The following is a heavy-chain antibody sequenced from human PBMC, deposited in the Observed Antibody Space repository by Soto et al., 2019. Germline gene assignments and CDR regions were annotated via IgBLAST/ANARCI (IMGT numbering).Heavy chain of an antibody. J-gene: IGHJ3*02. CDR3: ARGYSSAIVSASDI. D-gene: IGHD6-19*01. CDR2: ISYDGSDK. CDR1: GFTFSTYA. Sequence: QVQLVESGGGVVQPGKSLRLACAASGFTFSTYAMHWVRQAPGKGLKWVAVISYDGSDKYYADSVTGQFSISRDNSKNTLYLQMNSLRAEDTAVYYCARGYSSAIVSASDIWGKGTMVTVSS. V-gene: IGHV3-30-3*01.